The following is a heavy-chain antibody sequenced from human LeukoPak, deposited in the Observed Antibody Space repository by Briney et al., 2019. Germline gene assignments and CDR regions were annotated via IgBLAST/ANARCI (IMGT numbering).Heavy chain of an antibody. CDR1: GFTFSSYG. Sequence: SGGSLRLSCAASGFTFSSYGMHWVRQAPGKGLEWVGRIKSKTDGGTTDYAAPVKGRFTISRDDSRHTLYLQVNRLKTEDTAVYYCTTGNWGSFSYWGQGTLVTVSS. J-gene: IGHJ4*02. V-gene: IGHV3-15*01. CDR2: IKSKTDGGTT. D-gene: IGHD7-27*01. CDR3: TTGNWGSFSY.